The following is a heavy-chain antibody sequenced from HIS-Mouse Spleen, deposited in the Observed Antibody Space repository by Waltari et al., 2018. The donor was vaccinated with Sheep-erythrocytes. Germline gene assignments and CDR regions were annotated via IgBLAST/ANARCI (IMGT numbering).Heavy chain of an antibody. CDR2: CDPEDDET. Sequence: QVQLVQSGAEVKKPGASVKVSCKVSGYTLTELSMHWVRQAPGKGLEWMGGCDPEDDETIYVHKFQRRVTMNEDTPTDTAYMGLSSLRSEDTSVYYCATELRLLQRMTAFDIWGQGTMVTVSS. D-gene: IGHD2-21*01. J-gene: IGHJ3*02. CDR1: GYTLTELS. V-gene: IGHV1-24*01. CDR3: ATELRLLQRMTAFDI.